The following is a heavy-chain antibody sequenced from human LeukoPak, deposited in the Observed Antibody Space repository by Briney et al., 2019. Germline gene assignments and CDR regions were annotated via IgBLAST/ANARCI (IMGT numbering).Heavy chain of an antibody. CDR3: ATAVAARFWFDP. V-gene: IGHV4-39*07. D-gene: IGHD6-6*01. CDR1: GGSISSSSYY. Sequence: SETLSLTCTVSGGSISSSSYYWGWIRQPPGKGLEWIGSIYYSGSTYYNPSLKSRVTISVDTSKNQFSLKLSSVTAADTAMYYCATAVAARFWFDPWGQGTLVTVSS. J-gene: IGHJ5*02. CDR2: IYYSGST.